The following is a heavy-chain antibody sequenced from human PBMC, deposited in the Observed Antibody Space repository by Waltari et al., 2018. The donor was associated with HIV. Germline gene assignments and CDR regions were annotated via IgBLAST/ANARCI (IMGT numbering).Heavy chain of an antibody. V-gene: IGHV4-34*01. Sequence: QVQLQQWGEGLLKPPETLSRTCAAYGGSSSGYYWSGFGQPPGKGLEWFGENNHSGTTDYTPSLKSRVTISVDASKDQFSLKMNSVTAADTAVYYCARRGSSSSFVFDYWDQGTLVTVSS. CDR3: ARRGSSSSFVFDY. CDR2: NNHSGTT. J-gene: IGHJ4*02. D-gene: IGHD6-6*01. CDR1: GGSSSGYY.